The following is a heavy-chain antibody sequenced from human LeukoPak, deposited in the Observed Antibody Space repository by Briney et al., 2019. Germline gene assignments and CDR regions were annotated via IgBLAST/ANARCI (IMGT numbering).Heavy chain of an antibody. CDR3: ARGLTYYYGSGSLY. D-gene: IGHD3-10*01. CDR2: INPNSGGT. J-gene: IGHJ4*02. CDR1: GYTFTDYY. V-gene: IGHV1-2*02. Sequence: ASVKVSCKASGYTFTDYYMHWVRQAPGQGLEWMGWINPNSGGTNYAQKFQGRVTMTRDTSISTAYMELSRLRSDDTAVYYCARGLTYYYGSGSLYWGQGTLVTVSS.